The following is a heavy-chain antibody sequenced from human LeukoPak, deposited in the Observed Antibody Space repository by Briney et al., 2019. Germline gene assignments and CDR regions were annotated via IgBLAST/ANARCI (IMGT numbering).Heavy chain of an antibody. J-gene: IGHJ3*02. V-gene: IGHV3-21*04. CDR1: GFTFSSYS. CDR3: ARDWRDSSGKFPNDAFDI. D-gene: IGHD3-22*01. Sequence: GGSLRLSCAASGFTFSSYSMNWVRQAPGKGLEWVSSISSSSYIYYADSVKGRFTISRDNAKNSLYLQMNSLRAEDTAVYYCARDWRDSSGKFPNDAFDIWGQGTMVTVSS. CDR2: ISSSSYI.